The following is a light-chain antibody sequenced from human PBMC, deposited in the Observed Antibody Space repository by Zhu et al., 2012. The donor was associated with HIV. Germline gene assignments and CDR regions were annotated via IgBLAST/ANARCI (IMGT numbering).Light chain of an antibody. CDR2: GAS. Sequence: EIVLTQSPGTLSLSPGERATLSCRASQTVSRNYLAWYQQKPGQAPRLLIYGASRRVTGIPDRFSGSGSGTDFTLTISRLEPEDFAVYHCQHYVPSPMYTFGQGTKLEIK. CDR3: QHYVPSPMYT. CDR1: QTVSRNY. J-gene: IGKJ2*01. V-gene: IGKV3-20*01.